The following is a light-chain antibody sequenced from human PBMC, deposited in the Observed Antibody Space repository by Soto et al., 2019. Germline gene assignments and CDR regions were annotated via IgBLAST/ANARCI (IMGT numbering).Light chain of an antibody. CDR1: QSISNY. V-gene: IGKV1-33*01. CDR3: QQYDNPLT. Sequence: IQLTQSPSSLSACVGDRVTITCRVSQSISNYLNWYQQKPGKAPKLLIYDASNLETGVPSRFSGSGSGTDFTFTISSLQPEDIATYYCQQYDNPLTFGGGTKVDIK. CDR2: DAS. J-gene: IGKJ4*01.